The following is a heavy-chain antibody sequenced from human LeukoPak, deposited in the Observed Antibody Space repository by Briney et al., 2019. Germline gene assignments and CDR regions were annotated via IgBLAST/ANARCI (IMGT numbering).Heavy chain of an antibody. CDR2: ISSSSSTI. V-gene: IGHV3-48*01. CDR3: ARESVGASDY. J-gene: IGHJ4*02. CDR1: GLTFSSYS. Sequence: PGGSLRLSCAASGLTFSSYSMNWVRQAPGKGLEGVSYISSSSSTIYYADSVKGRFTISRDNAKNSLYLQMNSLRAEDTAVYYCARESVGASDYWGQGTLVTVSS. D-gene: IGHD1-26*01.